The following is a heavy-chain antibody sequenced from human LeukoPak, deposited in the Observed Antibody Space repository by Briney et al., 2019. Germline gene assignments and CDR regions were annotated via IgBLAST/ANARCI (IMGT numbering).Heavy chain of an antibody. D-gene: IGHD2-15*01. CDR2: ISYDGSNK. V-gene: IGHV3-30-3*01. Sequence: GGSLRLSCAASGFTFSSYAMHWVRQAPGKGLEWVAVISYDGSNKYYADPVKGRFTISRYNSKNTLYLQMNSLRAGDTAVYYCARGPDIVVVVAAYYFDYWGQGTLVTVSS. CDR1: GFTFSSYA. CDR3: ARGPDIVVVVAAYYFDY. J-gene: IGHJ4*02.